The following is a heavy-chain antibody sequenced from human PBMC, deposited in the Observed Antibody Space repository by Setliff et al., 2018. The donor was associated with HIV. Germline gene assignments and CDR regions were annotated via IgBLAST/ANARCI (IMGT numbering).Heavy chain of an antibody. CDR1: GFTLSTYW. J-gene: IGHJ6*03. CDR3: TRYGSGRSAGNNYYYNYMDV. Sequence: GGSLRLSCAASGFTLSTYWMHWVRLVPGKGLVWVSRINSDGSTTSYADAVKGRFTISRDNAKNTLYLQMNSLRPEDTAVYYCTRYGSGRSAGNNYYYNYMDVWGKGTTVTVSS. D-gene: IGHD3-10*01. V-gene: IGHV3-74*01. CDR2: INSDGSTT.